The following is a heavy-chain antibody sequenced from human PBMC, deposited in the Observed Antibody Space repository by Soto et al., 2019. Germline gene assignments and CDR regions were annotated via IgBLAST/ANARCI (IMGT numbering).Heavy chain of an antibody. CDR2: IWYDGSYK. Sequence: QVQLVESGGGVVQPGRSPRLSCAASGFTFNNYGMHWVRQAPGKGLEWVAVIWYDGSYKYNADSVKGRFTISRDTSKNMLYLQMNSLRGEDTAVYHCARGNWNYGYFDYWGQGTLVTVSS. V-gene: IGHV3-33*01. J-gene: IGHJ4*02. D-gene: IGHD1-7*01. CDR1: GFTFNNYG. CDR3: ARGNWNYGYFDY.